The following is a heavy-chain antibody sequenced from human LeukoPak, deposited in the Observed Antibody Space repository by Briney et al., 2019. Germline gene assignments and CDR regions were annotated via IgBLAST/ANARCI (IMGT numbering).Heavy chain of an antibody. CDR2: IWYDGSNK. CDR1: GFTFSSYG. CDR3: AKGENYYYYYAMDV. V-gene: IGHV3-33*06. J-gene: IGHJ6*02. Sequence: GRSLRLSCAASGFTFSSYGMHWVRQVPGKGLEWVAVIWYDGSNKYYADSVKGRFTISRDNSKNTLYLEMNSLRAEDTAVYYCAKGENYYYYYAMDVWGQGTTVTVSS.